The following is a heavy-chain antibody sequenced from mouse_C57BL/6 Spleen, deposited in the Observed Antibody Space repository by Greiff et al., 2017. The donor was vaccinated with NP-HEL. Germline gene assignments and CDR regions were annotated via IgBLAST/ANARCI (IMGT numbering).Heavy chain of an antibody. CDR3: ARGDSNYWYFDV. CDR2: INPNNGGT. CDR1: GYTFTDYN. V-gene: IGHV1-22*01. Sequence: VQLKESGPELVKPGASVKMSCKASGYTFTDYNMHWVKQSHGKSLEWIGYINPNNGGTSYNQKFKGKATLTVNKSSSTAYMQLSSLTSEDSAVYDCARGDSNYWYFDVWGTGTTVTVSS. J-gene: IGHJ1*03. D-gene: IGHD2-5*01.